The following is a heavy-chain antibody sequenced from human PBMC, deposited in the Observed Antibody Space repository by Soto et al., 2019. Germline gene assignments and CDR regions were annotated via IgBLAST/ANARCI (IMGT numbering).Heavy chain of an antibody. D-gene: IGHD2-21*02. CDR3: ARDLDGGNSVY. Sequence: PGGSLRLSCAASGFTFSSYEMNWVRQAPGKGLEWVSYISSSGSTIYYADSVKGRFTISRDNAKNSLYLQMNSLSAEDTAVYYCARDLDGGNSVYWGQGTLVTVSS. J-gene: IGHJ4*02. V-gene: IGHV3-48*03. CDR2: ISSSGSTI. CDR1: GFTFSSYE.